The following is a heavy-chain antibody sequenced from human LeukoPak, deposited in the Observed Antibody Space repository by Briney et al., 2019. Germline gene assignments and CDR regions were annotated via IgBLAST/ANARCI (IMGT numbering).Heavy chain of an antibody. CDR1: GFTFSSHA. J-gene: IGHJ5*02. D-gene: IGHD3-9*01. CDR3: ARDRDLTGYSWFDP. CDR2: ISGSGGST. V-gene: IGHV3-23*01. Sequence: PGGSLRLSCAASGFTFSSHAMSWVRQAPGKGLEWVSAISGSGGSTYYADSVKGRFTISRDNAKNSLYLQMNSLRAEDTALYYCARDRDLTGYSWFDPWGQGTLVTVSS.